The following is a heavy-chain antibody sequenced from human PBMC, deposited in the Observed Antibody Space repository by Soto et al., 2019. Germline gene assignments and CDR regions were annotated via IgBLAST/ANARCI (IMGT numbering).Heavy chain of an antibody. J-gene: IGHJ4*02. V-gene: IGHV1-2*04. Sequence: ASVKVSCKASGYTFTGYYMHWVLQAPGQGLEWMGWINPNSGGTNYAQKFQGWVTMTRDTSISTAYMELSRLRSDDTAVYYCARGQYYYDSSGAFDYWGQGTLVTVSS. CDR3: ARGQYYYDSSGAFDY. D-gene: IGHD3-22*01. CDR2: INPNSGGT. CDR1: GYTFTGYY.